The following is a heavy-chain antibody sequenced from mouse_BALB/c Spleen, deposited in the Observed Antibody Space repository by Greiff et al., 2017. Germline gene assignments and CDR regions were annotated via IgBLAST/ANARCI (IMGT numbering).Heavy chain of an antibody. CDR3: ARIYYGYDWFAY. CDR2: ILPGSGST. CDR1: GYTFSSYW. J-gene: IGHJ3*01. V-gene: IGHV1-9*01. D-gene: IGHD2-2*01. Sequence: QVQLQQSGAELMKPGASVKISCKATGYTFSSYWIEWVKQRPGHGLEWIGEILPGSGSTNYNEKFKGKATFTADTSSNTAYMQLSSLTSEDSAVYYCARIYYGYDWFAYWGQGTLVTVSA.